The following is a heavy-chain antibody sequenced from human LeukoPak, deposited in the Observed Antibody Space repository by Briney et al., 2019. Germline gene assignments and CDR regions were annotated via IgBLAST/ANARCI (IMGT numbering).Heavy chain of an antibody. CDR2: IYYSGTT. CDR3: ARIGVRQYYYDSSGYYSGDV. J-gene: IGHJ6*04. Sequence: SETLSLTCIVSGDSISRDGYYWGWIRQPPGKGLEWIGNIYYSGTTRYNPSLKSRVAIFIDTPKNQFSLKLTSVTAADTAVYYCARIGVRQYYYDSSGYYSGDVWGKGTTVTVSS. D-gene: IGHD3-22*01. CDR1: GDSISRDGYY. V-gene: IGHV4-39*01.